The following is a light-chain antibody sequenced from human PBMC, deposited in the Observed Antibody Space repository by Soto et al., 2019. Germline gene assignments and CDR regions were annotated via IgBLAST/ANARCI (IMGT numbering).Light chain of an antibody. J-gene: IGKJ1*01. CDR2: DAS. V-gene: IGKV3-11*02. CDR1: QSVGLA. Sequence: EIVLTQSPATLSLSPGERATLSCRASQSVGLAIAFYQHKPGQPPRRLIFDASQRATGIPAGFRGSGFGRDVSLPVSSLEPEDFAVYYCQQRNDSPPWTFGQGTKVDIK. CDR3: QQRNDSPPWT.